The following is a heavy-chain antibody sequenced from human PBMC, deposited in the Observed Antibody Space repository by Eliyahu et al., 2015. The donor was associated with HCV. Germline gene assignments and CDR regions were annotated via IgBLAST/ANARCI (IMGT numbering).Heavy chain of an antibody. Sequence: EVHLVESGGAVVQPGGSLRLSCAASGFTFDHYVMHWVRQPPGKGLGWVSVITWDGGRTFYADSVKGRFTISRDNKRNSLYLQLNSLGPEDTAFYYCAKDLGYSGSSGIDYWGQGILVTVSS. V-gene: IGHV3-43D*03. CDR2: ITWDGGRT. D-gene: IGHD6-6*01. J-gene: IGHJ4*02. CDR3: AKDLGYSGSSGIDY. CDR1: GFTFDHYV.